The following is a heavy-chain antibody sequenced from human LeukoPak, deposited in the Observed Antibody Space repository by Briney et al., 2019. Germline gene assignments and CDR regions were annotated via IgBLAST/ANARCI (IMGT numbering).Heavy chain of an antibody. CDR1: GYSFTSYW. CDR3: ASSTTVTTHFFDF. D-gene: IGHD4-17*01. Sequence: GESLKISCKGSGYSFTSYWIGWVRQMPGKGLEWMGIIYPGDSDTRYSPSFQGQVTISADKSIRTAYLQRSSLKASDTAMYFCASSTTVTTHFFDFWGQGTLVTVSS. J-gene: IGHJ4*02. CDR2: IYPGDSDT. V-gene: IGHV5-51*01.